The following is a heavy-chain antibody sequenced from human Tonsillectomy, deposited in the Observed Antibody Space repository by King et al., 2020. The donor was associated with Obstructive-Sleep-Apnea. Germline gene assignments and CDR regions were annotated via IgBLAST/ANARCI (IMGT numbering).Heavy chain of an antibody. CDR2: ISSSSSYI. V-gene: IGHV3-21*01. D-gene: IGHD2-8*01. J-gene: IGHJ4*02. CDR3: ARGYCTNGVCYTPSDY. CDR1: GFTFSSYS. Sequence: VQLVESGGGLVKPGGSLRLSCAASGFTFSSYSMNWVRQAPGKGLEWVSSISSSSSYIYYADSVKGRFTISRDNAKNSLYLQMNSLRAEDTAVYYCARGYCTNGVCYTPSDYWGQGTLVTVSS.